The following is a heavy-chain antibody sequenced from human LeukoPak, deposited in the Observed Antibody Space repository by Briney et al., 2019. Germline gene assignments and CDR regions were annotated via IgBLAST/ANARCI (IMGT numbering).Heavy chain of an antibody. CDR3: ARAYCGGDYCRNWFDP. D-gene: IGHD2-21*02. V-gene: IGHV1-69*05. CDR1: GGTFSSYA. Sequence: ASVKVSCKASGGTFSSYAISWVRQAPGQGLEWMGGIIPIFGTANYAQKFQGRVTITTDESTSTAYVELSSLRSEDTAVYYCARAYCGGDYCRNWFDPWGQGTLVTVSS. CDR2: IIPIFGTA. J-gene: IGHJ5*02.